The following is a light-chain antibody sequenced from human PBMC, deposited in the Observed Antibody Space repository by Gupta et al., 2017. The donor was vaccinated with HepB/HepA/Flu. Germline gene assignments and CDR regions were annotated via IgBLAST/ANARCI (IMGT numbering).Light chain of an antibody. CDR2: DAS. J-gene: IGKJ4*01. CDR3: QQRSNWPQLT. CDR1: QSVSSY. V-gene: IGKV3-11*01. Sequence: EIVLTQSTATLSLSPGERATLSCRASQSVSSYLAWYQQKPGQAPRLLIYDASNRATGIPARFSGSGSGTDFTPTISSLEPEDFAVYYCQQRSNWPQLTFGGGTKVEIK.